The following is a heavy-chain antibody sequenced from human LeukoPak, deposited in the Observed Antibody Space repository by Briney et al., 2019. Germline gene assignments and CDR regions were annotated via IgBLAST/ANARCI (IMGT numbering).Heavy chain of an antibody. CDR1: GFTFSSYA. V-gene: IGHV3-23*01. Sequence: GGSLRLSCAASGFTFSSYAMSWVRQAPGKGLEWVSAISGSGGSTYYADSVKGRFAISRDNSKNTLYLQMNSLRAEDTAVYYCARRGAATNAFDIWGQGTMVTVSS. D-gene: IGHD1-26*01. CDR3: ARRGAATNAFDI. J-gene: IGHJ3*02. CDR2: ISGSGGST.